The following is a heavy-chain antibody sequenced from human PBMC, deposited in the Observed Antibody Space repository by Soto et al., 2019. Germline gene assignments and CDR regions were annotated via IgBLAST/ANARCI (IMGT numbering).Heavy chain of an antibody. CDR3: AKDSPRRITMIVVVINDALDI. D-gene: IGHD3-22*01. J-gene: IGHJ3*02. Sequence: GGSLRLSCAASGFTFGTTDMSWVRQAPGEGLEWVSAIDSSGGITYYADSVKGRFTISRDNSRNTVYLQVNSLRAEDTAVYYCAKDSPRRITMIVVVINDALDIWGQGTMVTVSS. CDR2: IDSSGGIT. V-gene: IGHV3-23*01. CDR1: GFTFGTTD.